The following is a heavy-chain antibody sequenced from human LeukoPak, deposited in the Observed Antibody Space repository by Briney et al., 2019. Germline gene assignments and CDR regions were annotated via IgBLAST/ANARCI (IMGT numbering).Heavy chain of an antibody. J-gene: IGHJ5*02. CDR1: RFTFSSYG. D-gene: IGHD3-10*01. CDR3: AKVYGSGNNWFDP. CDR2: ISGSGGST. V-gene: IGHV3-23*01. Sequence: GGSLRLSCAASRFTFSSYGMHWVRQAPGKGLEWVSVISGSGGSTYYADSVKGRFTISRDNSKNTLYLQMNSLRAEDTAVYYCAKVYGSGNNWFDPWGQGTLVTVSS.